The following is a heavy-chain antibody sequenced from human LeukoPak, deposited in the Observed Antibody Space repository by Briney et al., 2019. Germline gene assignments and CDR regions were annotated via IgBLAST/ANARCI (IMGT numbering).Heavy chain of an antibody. Sequence: ASVKVSCKASGYAFTSYDINWVRQATGQGLDWMGWMNPNSGNTGYAQKFQGRVTMTRNTSISTAYMELSSLRSEDTAVYYCARRRPLFIFQMKATPNWFDPWGQGTLVTVSS. J-gene: IGHJ5*02. CDR2: MNPNSGNT. CDR1: GYAFTSYD. CDR3: ARRRPLFIFQMKATPNWFDP. D-gene: IGHD2-21*01. V-gene: IGHV1-8*01.